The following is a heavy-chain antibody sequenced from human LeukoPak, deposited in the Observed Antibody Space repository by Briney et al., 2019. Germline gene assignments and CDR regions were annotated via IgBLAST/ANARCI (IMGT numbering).Heavy chain of an antibody. J-gene: IGHJ6*03. Sequence: PSETLSLTCTVSGGSISSSSYYWGWIRQPPGKGLEWIGSIYYSGSTYYNPSLKSRVTISVDTSKNQFSLKLSSVTAADTAVYYCARETARRKNYYYYYYMDVWGKGTTVTISS. CDR3: ARETARRKNYYYYYYMDV. V-gene: IGHV4-39*07. CDR2: IYYSGST. CDR1: GGSISSSSYY. D-gene: IGHD6-25*01.